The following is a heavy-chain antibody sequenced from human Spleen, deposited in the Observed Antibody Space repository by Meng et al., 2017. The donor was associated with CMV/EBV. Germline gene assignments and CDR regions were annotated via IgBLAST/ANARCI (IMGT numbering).Heavy chain of an antibody. Sequence: QVQLVECGGGLVKPGGSLRLSCAASGFTFSDYYMSWIRQAPGKGLEWVSYISSSSSYTNYADSVKGRFTISRDNAKNSLYLQMNSLRAEDTAVYYCARGRYSSSWSVDYWGQGTLVTVSS. CDR2: ISSSSSYT. CDR3: ARGRYSSSWSVDY. CDR1: GFTFSDYY. V-gene: IGHV3-11*05. J-gene: IGHJ4*02. D-gene: IGHD6-13*01.